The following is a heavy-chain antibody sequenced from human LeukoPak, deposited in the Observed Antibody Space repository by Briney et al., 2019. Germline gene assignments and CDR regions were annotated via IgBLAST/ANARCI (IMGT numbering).Heavy chain of an antibody. D-gene: IGHD6-13*01. Sequence: SETLSLTCSVSGGSISSGGYYWSWIRQHPGKGLEWIGYLYYSGTTYYNPSLRSRVTMSVDTSQNQFSLKLTSVTAADTAVYYCARATPYSSSWYPPFGSWGQGTLVTVSS. J-gene: IGHJ4*02. CDR1: GGSISSGGYY. V-gene: IGHV4-31*03. CDR2: LYYSGTT. CDR3: ARATPYSSSWYPPFGS.